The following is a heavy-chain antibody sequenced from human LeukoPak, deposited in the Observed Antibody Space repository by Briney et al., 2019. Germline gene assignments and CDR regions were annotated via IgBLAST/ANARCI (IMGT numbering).Heavy chain of an antibody. Sequence: PSETLSLTCTVSGGSISSSGYYWGWIRQPPGKGLEWIGSIYYSGSTYYNPSLKSRVTISVDTSKNQFSLKLSSVTAADTAVYYCAWDSSGYGAIWGQGTMVTVSS. CDR1: GGSISSSGYY. CDR3: AWDSSGYGAI. D-gene: IGHD3-22*01. CDR2: IYYSGST. V-gene: IGHV4-39*07. J-gene: IGHJ3*02.